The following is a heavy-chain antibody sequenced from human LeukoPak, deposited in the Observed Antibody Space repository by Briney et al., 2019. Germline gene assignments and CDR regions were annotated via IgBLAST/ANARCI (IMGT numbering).Heavy chain of an antibody. CDR3: AKDQRYSSWPDDY. J-gene: IGHJ4*02. D-gene: IGHD6-13*01. CDR1: GFTFSSYG. CDR2: IRDDESDK. Sequence: GGSLRLSCAASGFTFSSYGMHWVRQAPGKGLEWVAFIRDDESDKYYADSVKGRFTISRDNSKNTLYLQMNSLRAEDTAVYYCAKDQRYSSWPDDYWGQGTLVTVSS. V-gene: IGHV3-30*02.